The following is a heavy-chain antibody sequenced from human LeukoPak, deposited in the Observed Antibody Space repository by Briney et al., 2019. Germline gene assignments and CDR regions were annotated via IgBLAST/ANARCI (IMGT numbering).Heavy chain of an antibody. J-gene: IGHJ4*02. V-gene: IGHV3-23*01. CDR3: AKGDCSGGSCYWLPNY. CDR2: ISGSGGST. CDR1: GFTVSSNY. Sequence: GGSLRLSCAASGFTVSSNYMSWVRQAPGKGLEWVSSISGSGGSTYYADSVKGRFTISRDNSKNTLYLQMNSLRAEDTAIYYCAKGDCSGGSCYWLPNYWGQGTLVTVSS. D-gene: IGHD2-15*01.